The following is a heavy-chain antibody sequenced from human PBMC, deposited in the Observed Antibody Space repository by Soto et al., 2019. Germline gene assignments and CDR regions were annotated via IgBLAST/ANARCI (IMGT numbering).Heavy chain of an antibody. CDR3: ARSSVVGGMEV. Sequence: PGGSLRLSCAASGFTFRSYGMHWVRQAPGKGLEWVAGISYDGRNKYYADSVKGRFTISRDNSKTTRYLQMNSLRAEDTAVDYVARSSVVGGMEVWGRGTTVNASS. J-gene: IGHJ6*02. V-gene: IGHV3-30*03. CDR2: ISYDGRNK. CDR1: GFTFRSYG. D-gene: IGHD1-26*01.